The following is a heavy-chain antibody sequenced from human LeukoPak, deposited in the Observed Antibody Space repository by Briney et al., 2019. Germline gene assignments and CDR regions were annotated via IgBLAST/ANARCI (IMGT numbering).Heavy chain of an antibody. CDR3: ARAGCSTTSCYLNWFDP. D-gene: IGHD2-2*01. J-gene: IGHJ5*02. CDR2: INPNSGGT. CDR1: GYTFTDYY. V-gene: IGHV1-2*02. Sequence: ASVKVSCKTSGYTFTDYYMHWVRQAPGQGLEWMGWINPNSGGTNYAQKFQGRVTMTRDTFISTAYMELSRLRSDDTAVCYCARAGCSTTSCYLNWFDPWGQGTLVTVSS.